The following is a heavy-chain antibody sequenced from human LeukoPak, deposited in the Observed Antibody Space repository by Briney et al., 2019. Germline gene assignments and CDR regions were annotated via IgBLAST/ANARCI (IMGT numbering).Heavy chain of an antibody. CDR2: MNPNSGNT. Sequence: GASVKVSCKASGYTFTSYDINWVRQAPGQGLEWMGWMNPNSGNTDYAQKFQGRVTITRNTSISTAYMELSSLRSEDTAVYYCARAYCSSTSCYDWFDPWGQGTLVTVSS. V-gene: IGHV1-8*03. CDR3: ARAYCSSTSCYDWFDP. J-gene: IGHJ5*02. CDR1: GYTFTSYD. D-gene: IGHD2-2*01.